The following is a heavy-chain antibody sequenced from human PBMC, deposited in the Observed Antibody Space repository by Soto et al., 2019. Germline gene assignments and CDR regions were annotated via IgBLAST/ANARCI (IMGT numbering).Heavy chain of an antibody. J-gene: IGHJ4*02. CDR3: SKDPASGFATEDYVDY. V-gene: IGHV3-23*01. D-gene: IGHD1-26*01. Sequence: EVQLSGSGGGLVQPGGSLRLSCAASGFTFSSYAMSWVRQAPGKGLEWVSAISGSSTSTYYADSVKGRFTISRENSKCYPYRQISSLRAEDTAVYYFSKDPASGFATEDYVDYWGQGTLVNVSS. CDR2: ISGSSTST. CDR1: GFTFSSYA.